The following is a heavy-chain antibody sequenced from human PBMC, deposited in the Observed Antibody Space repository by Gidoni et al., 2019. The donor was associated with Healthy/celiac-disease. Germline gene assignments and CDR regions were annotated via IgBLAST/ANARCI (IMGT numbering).Heavy chain of an antibody. CDR1: GGSVGSDY. CDR3: ARGGFSSKYFDL. CDR2: MQYSGHA. V-gene: IGHV4-59*02. J-gene: IGHJ4*02. D-gene: IGHD6-13*01. Sequence: QVQLQESGPGLVQPSETLSLICTVAGGSVGSDYWRWIRQPPGGVLEWIAFMQYSGHANYNPSLESRATITLDTSKNQFSLRLNSVPAADTAVYYCARGGFSSKYFDLWGQGTLVTVSS.